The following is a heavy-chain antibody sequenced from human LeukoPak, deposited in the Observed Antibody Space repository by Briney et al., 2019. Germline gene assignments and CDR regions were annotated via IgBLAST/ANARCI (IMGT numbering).Heavy chain of an antibody. Sequence: GGSLRLSCAASGFTVSSNYMSWVRQAPGKGLEWVSLIYSGGSTYYADSVRGRFTISRDNSKNTLYLQMNSLRAEDTAVYYCAKPQGSSGYYVFDYWGQGTLVTVSS. J-gene: IGHJ4*02. CDR1: GFTVSSNY. CDR3: AKPQGSSGYYVFDY. V-gene: IGHV3-53*01. D-gene: IGHD3-22*01. CDR2: IYSGGST.